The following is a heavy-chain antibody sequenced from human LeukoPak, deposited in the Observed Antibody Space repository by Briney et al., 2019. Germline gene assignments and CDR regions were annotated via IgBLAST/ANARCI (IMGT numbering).Heavy chain of an antibody. CDR3: AKSPYSSSAFDY. CDR1: GFTFSSYA. V-gene: IGHV3-23*01. CDR2: ISGSGGST. D-gene: IGHD6-6*01. J-gene: IGHJ4*02. Sequence: GGSLRLSRAASGFTFSSYAMSWVRQAPGKGLEWVSAISGSGGSTYYADSVKGRFTISRDNSKNSLYLQMNSLRAEDTAVYYCAKSPYSSSAFDYWGQGTLVTVSS.